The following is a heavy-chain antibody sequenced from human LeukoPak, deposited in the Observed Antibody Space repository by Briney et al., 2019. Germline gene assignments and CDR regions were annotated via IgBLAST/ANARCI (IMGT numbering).Heavy chain of an antibody. CDR1: GYTFTGYY. CDR3: ARVGDGLNDGFDI. Sequence: ASMKVSCKASGYTFTGYYMNWVRQAPGQGLEWMGRINPNTGGTNYAQNFQGSVTMTRDTSITTVYMELSRLRSDDTAVYYCARVGDGLNDGFDIWGQGTMVTVSS. V-gene: IGHV1-2*06. J-gene: IGHJ3*02. CDR2: INPNTGGT. D-gene: IGHD5-24*01.